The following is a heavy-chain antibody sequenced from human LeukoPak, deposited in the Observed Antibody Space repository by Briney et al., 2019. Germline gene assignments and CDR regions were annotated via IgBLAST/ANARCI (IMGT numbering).Heavy chain of an antibody. Sequence: TGGSLRLSCAASGFTFSSYSMNWVRQAPGKGLEWVSSISSGSSYIYYADSVKGRFTISRDNAKNSLYLQMNSLRAEDTAVYYCARDRSGYTQRTYGMDVWGQGTTVTVSS. J-gene: IGHJ6*02. V-gene: IGHV3-21*01. CDR2: ISSGSSYI. CDR3: ARDRSGYTQRTYGMDV. CDR1: GFTFSSYS. D-gene: IGHD5-12*01.